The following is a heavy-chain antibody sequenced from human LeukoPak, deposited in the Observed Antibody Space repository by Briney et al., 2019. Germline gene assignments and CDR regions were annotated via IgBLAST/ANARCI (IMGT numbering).Heavy chain of an antibody. CDR2: MNPNSGNT. V-gene: IGHV1-8*01. CDR3: ARGRGVKWELPGGFDY. D-gene: IGHD1-26*01. Sequence: GASVKVSCKASGYTFTSNDINWVRQATGQGLEWMGWMNPNSGNTGYAQKFQSRVTMTRNTSISTAYMELSSLRSEDTAVYYCARGRGVKWELPGGFDYWGQGTLVTVSS. J-gene: IGHJ4*02. CDR1: GYTFTSND.